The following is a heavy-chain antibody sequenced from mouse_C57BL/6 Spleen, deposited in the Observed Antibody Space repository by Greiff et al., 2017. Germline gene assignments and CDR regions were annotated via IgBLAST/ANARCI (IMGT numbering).Heavy chain of an antibody. CDR1: GYTFTDYE. CDR2: IDPETGGT. V-gene: IGHV1-15*01. D-gene: IGHD1-1*01. J-gene: IGHJ2*01. CDR3: TRYGSNSRGYFDY. Sequence: VQLQQSGAELVRPGASVTLSCKASGYTFTDYEMHWVKQTPVHGLEWIGAIDPETGGTAYNQKFKGKAILTADKSSSTAYMELRSLTSEDSAVYYCTRYGSNSRGYFDYWGQGTTLTVSS.